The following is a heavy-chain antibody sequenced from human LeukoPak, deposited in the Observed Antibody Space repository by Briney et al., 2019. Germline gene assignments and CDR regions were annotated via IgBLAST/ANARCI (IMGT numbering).Heavy chain of an antibody. CDR2: IYPGDSDT. V-gene: IGHV5-51*01. CDR1: GYSFASSW. Sequence: PGESLKISCKGSGYSFASSWIGWVRQMPGRGLEWMGIIYPGDSDTRYSPSFQGQVTISADESIGTAYLQWSSLKASDTAMYYCARRLNSNNYLSLFADLWGQGTLVTVSS. CDR3: ARRLNSNNYLSLFADL. J-gene: IGHJ5*02. D-gene: IGHD2/OR15-2a*01.